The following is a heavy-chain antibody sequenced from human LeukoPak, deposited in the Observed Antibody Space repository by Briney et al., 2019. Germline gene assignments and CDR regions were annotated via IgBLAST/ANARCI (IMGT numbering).Heavy chain of an antibody. CDR2: ISGSGGST. D-gene: IGHD5-12*01. CDR3: ARARGGYSGYDLGY. CDR1: GFTFSSYA. Sequence: GGSLRLSCAASGFTFSSYAMSWVRQAPGKGLEWVSAISGSGGSTYYADSVEGRFTISRDNSKNTLYLQMNSLRAEDTAVHYCARARGGYSGYDLGYWGQGTLVTVSS. J-gene: IGHJ4*02. V-gene: IGHV3-23*01.